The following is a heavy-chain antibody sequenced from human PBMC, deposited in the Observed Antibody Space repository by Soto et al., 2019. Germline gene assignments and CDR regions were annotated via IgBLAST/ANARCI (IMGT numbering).Heavy chain of an antibody. CDR3: ARDRVYYGSGKACWFDP. J-gene: IGHJ5*02. D-gene: IGHD3-10*01. V-gene: IGHV3-30-3*01. Sequence: QVQLVESGGGVVQPGRSLRLSCAASGFTFSSYAMHWVRQAPGKGLEWVAVISDDGSNKYYADSVKGRFTISRDNSKNTLYLQMNSLRAEDTAVYYWARDRVYYGSGKACWFDPWGQGTLVTVSA. CDR1: GFTFSSYA. CDR2: ISDDGSNK.